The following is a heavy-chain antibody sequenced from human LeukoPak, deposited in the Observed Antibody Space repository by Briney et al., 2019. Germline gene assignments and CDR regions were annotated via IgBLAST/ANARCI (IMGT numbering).Heavy chain of an antibody. J-gene: IGHJ6*03. D-gene: IGHD2-15*01. CDR3: AKRGVVVVAVYYYYYYMDV. V-gene: IGHV3-23*01. CDR2: ISGSGGST. CDR1: GFTFSSYG. Sequence: PGGSLRLSYAASGFTFSSYGMSWVRQAPGKGLEWVSAISGSGGSTYYADSVKGRFTISRDNSKNTLYLQMNSLRAEDTAVYYCAKRGVVVVAVYYYYYYMDVWGKGTTVTISS.